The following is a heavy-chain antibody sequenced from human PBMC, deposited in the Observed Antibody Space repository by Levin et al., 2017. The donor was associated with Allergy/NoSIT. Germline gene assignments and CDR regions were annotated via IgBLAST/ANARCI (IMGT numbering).Heavy chain of an antibody. CDR3: ARDVLGYCTSVSCYSARAYDY. Sequence: LSLTCAASGFTFSTYAMHWVRQAPGKGLEWVAVVSYGGDTEYYADSVKGRFTISRDNSKNTMYLQMNSLRAEDTAVYFCARDVLGYCTSVSCYSARAYDYWGQGTLVTISS. J-gene: IGHJ4*02. CDR1: GFTFSTYA. CDR2: VSYGGDTE. D-gene: IGHD2-2*03. V-gene: IGHV3-30-3*01.